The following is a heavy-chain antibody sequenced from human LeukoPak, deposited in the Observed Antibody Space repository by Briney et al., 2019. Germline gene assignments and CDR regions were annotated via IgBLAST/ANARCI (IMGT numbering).Heavy chain of an antibody. J-gene: IGHJ4*02. V-gene: IGHV3-23*01. CDR1: GFTFISYN. CDR3: AKRNLIDCSSTRCYMYFDY. CDR2: ISGSDGST. Sequence: PGGSLRLSCAASGFTFISYNMNWVRQAPGKGLEWVSAISGSDGSTYYADSVKGRFTISRDNSKNTLYLQMNSLRAEDTAVYYCAKRNLIDCSSTRCYMYFDYWGQGTLVTVSS. D-gene: IGHD2-2*02.